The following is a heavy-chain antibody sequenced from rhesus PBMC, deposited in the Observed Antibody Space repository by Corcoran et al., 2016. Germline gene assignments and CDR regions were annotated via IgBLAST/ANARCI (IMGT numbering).Heavy chain of an antibody. CDR3: ARMYGSRLYYFDY. CDR2: ISYTGGST. D-gene: IGHD4-29*01. V-gene: IGHV3S18*01. J-gene: IGHJ4*01. Sequence: EVHLVESGGGLAKPGGSLSLSCGASVFSFSDYYMYWVRQCPGSGLEWVSGISYTGGSTYYADSVKGRFTISRENAKNTLYLQMDSLRAEDTAVYYCARMYGSRLYYFDYWGQGVLVTVSS. CDR1: VFSFSDYY.